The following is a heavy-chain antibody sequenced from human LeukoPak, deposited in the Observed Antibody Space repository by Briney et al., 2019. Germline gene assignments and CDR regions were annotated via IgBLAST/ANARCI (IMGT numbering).Heavy chain of an antibody. CDR2: MYTLGNT. CDR3: AGYSGRYPYYMDV. CDR1: GFTVSSNY. D-gene: IGHD1-26*01. Sequence: PGGSLRLSCAASGFTVSSNYMTWVRQAPGKGLEWVSVMYTLGNTYYADSVRGRVTISRDNSKNTLYLQMNSLRAEDTAVYCCAGYSGRYPYYMDVWGKGTTVTISS. J-gene: IGHJ6*03. V-gene: IGHV3-66*01.